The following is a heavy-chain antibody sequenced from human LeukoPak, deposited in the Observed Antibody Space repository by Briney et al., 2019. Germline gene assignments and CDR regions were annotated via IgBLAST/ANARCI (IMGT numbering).Heavy chain of an antibody. V-gene: IGHV4-61*01. J-gene: IGHJ4*02. CDR2: IYYSGST. CDR1: GGSVSSGSYY. D-gene: IGHD6-19*01. CDR3: AMTSSGWYSAFDY. Sequence: SETLSLTCTVSGGSVSSGSYYWSWIRQPPGKGLEWIGYIYYSGSTNYKPSLKSRVTISVDTSKNQFSLKLSSVTAADTAVYYCAMTSSGWYSAFDYWGQGTLVTVSS.